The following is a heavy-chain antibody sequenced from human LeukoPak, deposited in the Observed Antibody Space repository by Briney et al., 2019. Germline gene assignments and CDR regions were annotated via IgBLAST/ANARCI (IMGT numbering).Heavy chain of an antibody. V-gene: IGHV4-39*07. CDR3: ARLSSSYVRD. Sequence: SETLSLTCTVSGGSISSSSYYWGWIRQPPGKGLEWIGSIYYSGSAYYNPSLKSRVTISVDTSKNQFSLKLSSVTAADTAVYYCARLSSSYVRDWGQGTLVTVSS. CDR1: GGSISSSSYY. CDR2: IYYSGSA. D-gene: IGHD2-2*01. J-gene: IGHJ4*02.